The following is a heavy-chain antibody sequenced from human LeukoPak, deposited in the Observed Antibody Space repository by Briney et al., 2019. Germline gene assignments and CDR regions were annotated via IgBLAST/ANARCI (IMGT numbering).Heavy chain of an antibody. CDR3: ARSAGYSPSDIDY. Sequence: VSVKVSCKASGYTFTGYYMHLVRQAPGQGLEWMGWINPNSGGTNSAQKFQGRVTMTRDTSVGTAYMELSRLTSDDTAVYYCARSAGYSPSDIDYWGQGTLVTVSS. V-gene: IGHV1-2*02. CDR1: GYTFTGYY. CDR2: INPNSGGT. J-gene: IGHJ4*02. D-gene: IGHD6-13*01.